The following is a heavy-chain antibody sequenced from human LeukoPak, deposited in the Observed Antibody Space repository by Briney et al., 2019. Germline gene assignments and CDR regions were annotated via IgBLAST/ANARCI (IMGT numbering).Heavy chain of an antibody. CDR3: AKDTGYSSGCDY. V-gene: IGHV3-23*01. D-gene: IGHD6-19*01. CDR1: GFTFSSYA. Sequence: PGRSLRLSCAASGFTFSSYAMSWVRQAPGKGLEWVSAISASGGSTYYADSVEGRFTISRDNSKNTLYLQMNSLRAEDTAVYYCAKDTGYSSGCDYWGQGTLVTVSS. J-gene: IGHJ4*02. CDR2: ISASGGST.